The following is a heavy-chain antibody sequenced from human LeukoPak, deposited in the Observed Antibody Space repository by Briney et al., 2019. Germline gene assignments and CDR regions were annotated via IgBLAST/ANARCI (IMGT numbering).Heavy chain of an antibody. V-gene: IGHV3-66*01. CDR3: ARGRGDGYNAYFFDN. CDR2: IYSGGST. D-gene: IGHD5-24*01. Sequence: GGSLRLSCAASGFTVSSNYMSWVRQAPGKGLEWVSIIYSGGSTYYADSVKGRFTISRDNSKNTLYLQMNSLRAEDTAVYYCARGRGDGYNAYFFDNWGQGTLVTVSS. CDR1: GFTVSSNY. J-gene: IGHJ4*02.